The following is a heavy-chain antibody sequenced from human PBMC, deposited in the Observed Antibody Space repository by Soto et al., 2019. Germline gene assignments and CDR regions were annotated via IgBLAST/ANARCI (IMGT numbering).Heavy chain of an antibody. CDR2: IIPIFGTA. Sequence: QVQLVQSGAEVKKPGSSVKVSCKASGGTFSSYAISWVRQAPGQGLEWMGGIIPIFGTANYAQKFQGRVTITADESTSTAYTELSSLRAEDTAVYYCARDSNNVVQQGGDASDIWGQGTMVTVSS. J-gene: IGHJ3*02. D-gene: IGHD2-2*01. V-gene: IGHV1-69*01. CDR3: ARDSNNVVQQGGDASDI. CDR1: GGTFSSYA.